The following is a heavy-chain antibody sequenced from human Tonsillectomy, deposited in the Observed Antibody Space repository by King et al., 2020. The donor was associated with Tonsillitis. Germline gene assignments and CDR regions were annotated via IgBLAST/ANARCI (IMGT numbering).Heavy chain of an antibody. D-gene: IGHD2-15*01. CDR2: INHSGST. CDR1: GGSFSGYY. V-gene: IGHV4-34*01. J-gene: IGHJ2*01. Sequence: VQLQQWGAGLLKPSETLSLTCAVYGGSFSGYYWTWIRQPPGKGLEWIGEINHSGSTNYNPSLKSRVTISVDTSKNQLSLKLSSVTAADTAVYYCVRRSGIVRQVAQWYFDIWGRGTLVTVSA. CDR3: VRRSGIVRQVAQWYFDI.